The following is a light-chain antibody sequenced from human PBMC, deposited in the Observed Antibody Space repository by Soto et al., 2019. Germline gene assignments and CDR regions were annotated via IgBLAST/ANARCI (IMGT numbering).Light chain of an antibody. V-gene: IGLV2-14*01. Sequence: QSALTQPASVSGSPGQSITISCTGTSGDIGSYNRVSWYQQHPGKAPKLIIYEVTDRPSGVSNRFSGSKSGNTASLTVSGLQAEDEAEYYCSSYTNINTRACVXGTGTKVTVL. J-gene: IGLJ1*01. CDR3: SSYTNINTRACV. CDR2: EVT. CDR1: SGDIGSYNR.